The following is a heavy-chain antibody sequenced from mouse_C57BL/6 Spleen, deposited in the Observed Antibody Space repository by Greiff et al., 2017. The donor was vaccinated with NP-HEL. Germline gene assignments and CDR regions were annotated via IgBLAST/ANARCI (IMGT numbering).Heavy chain of an antibody. J-gene: IGHJ4*01. D-gene: IGHD1-1*01. CDR3: VRLYGSSYYAMDY. CDR2: IRSKSHNYAT. V-gene: IGHV10-1*01. CDR1: GFSFNTYA. Sequence: EVQLVESGGGLVPPKGSLKLSCAASGFSFNTYAMNWVRQAPGKGLEWVARIRSKSHNYATYYADSVKDRFTISRNDSESMLYLQMNNLKTEDTAMYYCVRLYGSSYYAMDYWGQGTSVTVSS.